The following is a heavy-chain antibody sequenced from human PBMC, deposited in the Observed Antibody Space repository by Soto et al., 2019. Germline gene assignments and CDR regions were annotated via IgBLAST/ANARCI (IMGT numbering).Heavy chain of an antibody. Sequence: SETLSLTCSVSGGSVSDKTYYWSWIRQPPGKRLEWIGYVYYSGTTNYNPSLKSRVTISVDLSKNLFSLRLSSVTTADTALYYCARTTAVPNTLRSRYFFDYWGQGTLVTVSS. CDR3: ARTTAVPNTLRSRYFFDY. D-gene: IGHD4-17*01. CDR1: GGSVSDKTYY. V-gene: IGHV4-61*01. CDR2: VYYSGTT. J-gene: IGHJ4*02.